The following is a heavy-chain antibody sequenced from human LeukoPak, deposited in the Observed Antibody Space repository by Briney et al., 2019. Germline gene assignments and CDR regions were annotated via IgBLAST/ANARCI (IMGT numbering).Heavy chain of an antibody. CDR2: INPNSGGT. Sequence: ASVKVSCKASGYTFTGYYMHWVRQAPGQGLEWMGWINPNSGGTNYAQKFQGWVTMTRDTSISTAYMELSRLRSDDTAVYYCARDGEGYYDFWSGYSNWFDPWGQGTLVTVSS. J-gene: IGHJ5*02. D-gene: IGHD3-3*01. CDR1: GYTFTGYY. V-gene: IGHV1-2*04. CDR3: ARDGEGYYDFWSGYSNWFDP.